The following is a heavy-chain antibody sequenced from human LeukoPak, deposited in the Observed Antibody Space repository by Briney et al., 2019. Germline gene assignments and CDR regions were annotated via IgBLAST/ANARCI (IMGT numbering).Heavy chain of an antibody. CDR2: IYHSGST. CDR1: GYSISSGYY. V-gene: IGHV4-38-2*02. D-gene: IGHD6-19*01. Sequence: SETLSLTCTVSGYSISSGYYWGWIRQPPGKGLEWIGSIYHSGSTYYNPSLKSRVTISVDTSKNQFSLKLSSVTAADTAVYYCARGLSRSGWYKANFDYWGQGTLVTVSS. J-gene: IGHJ4*02. CDR3: ARGLSRSGWYKANFDY.